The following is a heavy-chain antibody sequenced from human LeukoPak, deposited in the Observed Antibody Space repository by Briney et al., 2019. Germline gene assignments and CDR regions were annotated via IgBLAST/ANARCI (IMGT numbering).Heavy chain of an antibody. CDR1: GFTFSSYG. Sequence: PGGSLRLSCAGSGFTFSSYGMHWVRQAPGKGLEWVAVISYDGGNKYHADSVKGRFTISRDNAKNSLYLQMNSLRAEDTAVYYCVRGVSISSSWYNGLWGQGTMVTVSS. D-gene: IGHD6-13*01. J-gene: IGHJ3*01. CDR3: VRGVSISSSWYNGL. CDR2: ISYDGGNK. V-gene: IGHV3-30*03.